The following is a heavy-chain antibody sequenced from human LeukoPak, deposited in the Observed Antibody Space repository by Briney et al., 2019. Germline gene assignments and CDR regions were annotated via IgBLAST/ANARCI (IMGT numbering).Heavy chain of an antibody. Sequence: PSETLSLTCTVSGYSISSGYYWGWIRQPPGKGLEWIGSIYHSGSTYYNPSLKSRVTISVDTSKNQFSLKLSSVTAADTAVYYCARGHGDYRTWGQGTLVTVSS. CDR2: IYHSGST. V-gene: IGHV4-38-2*02. J-gene: IGHJ5*02. CDR1: GYSISSGYY. D-gene: IGHD4-17*01. CDR3: ARGHGDYRT.